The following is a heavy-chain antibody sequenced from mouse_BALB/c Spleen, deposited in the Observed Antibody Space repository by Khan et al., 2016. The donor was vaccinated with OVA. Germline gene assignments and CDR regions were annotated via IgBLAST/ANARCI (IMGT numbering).Heavy chain of an antibody. Sequence: EVQLKESGPVLVKPGTSVKISCKASGYSFTGYFMNWVMQSHGKSLEWIGRINPHIGETFYNQKFMDKATLTVDESSNTAHMELRGLASEDSAVYYCARIYRSDFDYWGQGTTLTVSS. D-gene: IGHD1-1*01. J-gene: IGHJ2*01. CDR3: ARIYRSDFDY. V-gene: IGHV1-20*02. CDR2: INPHIGET. CDR1: GYSFTGYF.